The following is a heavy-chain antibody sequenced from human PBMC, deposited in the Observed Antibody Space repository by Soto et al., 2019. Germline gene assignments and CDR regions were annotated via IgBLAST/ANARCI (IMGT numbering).Heavy chain of an antibody. CDR2: IGTAGDT. Sequence: GGSLRLSCAASGFTFSSYDMHWVRQATGKGLEWVSAIGTAGDTYYPGSVKGRFTISRENAKNSLYLQMNSLRAGDTAVYYCAREAWDIVVVPAAMREDYYYYYMDVWGKGTTVTVSS. J-gene: IGHJ6*03. CDR1: GFTFSSYD. D-gene: IGHD2-2*01. CDR3: AREAWDIVVVPAAMREDYYYYYMDV. V-gene: IGHV3-13*01.